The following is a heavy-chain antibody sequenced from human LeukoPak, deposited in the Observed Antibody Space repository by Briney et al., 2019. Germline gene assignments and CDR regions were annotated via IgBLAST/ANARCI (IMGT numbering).Heavy chain of an antibody. V-gene: IGHV4-61*01. CDR2: NYYSGIT. CDR3: ARSDRVPAAIVGYYGMDV. D-gene: IGHD2-2*02. J-gene: IGHJ6*04. CDR1: VGSVSIGSYY. Sequence: SSETLSLTCTVSVGSVSIGSYYWSWIRQPPGRGLEWIGYNYYSGITNYNPSLKSRVTISVDTTKNQFSLKLSSVTAADTAVYYCARSDRVPAAIVGYYGMDVWGKGTTVTVSS.